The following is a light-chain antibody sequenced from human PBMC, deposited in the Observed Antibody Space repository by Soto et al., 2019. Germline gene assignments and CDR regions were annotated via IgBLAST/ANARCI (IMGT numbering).Light chain of an antibody. Sequence: DIQMTQSPSSLSASVGDRVNITCRASRSISTSLNWYQHKPGTAPKLLIYDASRLQSGVPSRFSGSASGTDFTLTIGSLRPEDVATYYCQQSDSIPTFGGGTKVEI. V-gene: IGKV1-39*01. J-gene: IGKJ4*01. CDR2: DAS. CDR3: QQSDSIPT. CDR1: RSISTS.